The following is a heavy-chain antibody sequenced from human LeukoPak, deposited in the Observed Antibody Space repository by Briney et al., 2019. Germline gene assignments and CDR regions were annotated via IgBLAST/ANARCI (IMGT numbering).Heavy chain of an antibody. CDR2: IKQDGSEK. Sequence: GGSLRLSCAASGFTFSSYWMSWVRQAPGKGLEWVANIKQDGSEKYYVDSVKGRFTISRDNAKNSLYLQMNSLRAEDTAVYYCAGSSTDSYFDLWGRGNLVTVSS. D-gene: IGHD1-26*01. CDR3: AGSSTDSYFDL. V-gene: IGHV3-7*01. CDR1: GFTFSSYW. J-gene: IGHJ2*01.